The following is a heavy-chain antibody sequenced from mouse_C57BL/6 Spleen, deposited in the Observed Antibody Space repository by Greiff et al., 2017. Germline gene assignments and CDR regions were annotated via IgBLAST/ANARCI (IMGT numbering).Heavy chain of an antibody. V-gene: IGHV1-64*01. CDR1: GYTFTSYW. Sequence: QVQLKQPGAELVKPGASVKLSCKASGYTFTSYWMHWVKQRPGQGLEWIGMIHPNSGSTNYNEKFKSKATLTVDKSSSTAYMQLSSLTSEDSAVYCCAPTVVATVDYWGQGTTLTVSS. CDR3: APTVVATVDY. J-gene: IGHJ2*01. CDR2: IHPNSGST. D-gene: IGHD1-1*01.